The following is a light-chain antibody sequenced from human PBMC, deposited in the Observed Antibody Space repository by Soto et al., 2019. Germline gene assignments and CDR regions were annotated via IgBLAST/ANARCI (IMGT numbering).Light chain of an antibody. CDR2: RNN. CDR3: AAGDDSLSGFYG. Sequence: QSVLTQPPSASGTPGQRVTISCSGSSSNIGSNYVYWYQQLPGTAPKLLIYRNNQRPSGVPDRFSGSKSGTSASLAISGLRSVDEAEYYCAAGDDSLSGFYGFGTGTKLTVL. J-gene: IGLJ1*01. CDR1: SSNIGSNY. V-gene: IGLV1-47*01.